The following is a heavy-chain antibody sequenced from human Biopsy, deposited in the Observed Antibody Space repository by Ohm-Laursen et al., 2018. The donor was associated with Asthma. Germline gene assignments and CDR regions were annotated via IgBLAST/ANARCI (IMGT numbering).Heavy chain of an antibody. D-gene: IGHD6-13*01. CDR2: IYYSGTT. Sequence: SDTLSLTCSLSSGPGGYMRSGNSYWGWIRPPPGKGLEWIGSIYYSGTTDYNPSLESRVTVSAETSKNQVSLKRTSETAADTAVYYCVRGSSSWHHGPFHYYYGLDVWGQGTTATVSS. CDR1: SGPGGYMRSGNSY. V-gene: IGHV4-39*01. J-gene: IGHJ6*02. CDR3: VRGSSSWHHGPFHYYYGLDV.